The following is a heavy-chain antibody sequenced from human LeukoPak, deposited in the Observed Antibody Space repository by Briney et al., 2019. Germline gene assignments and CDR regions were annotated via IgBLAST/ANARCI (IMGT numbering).Heavy chain of an antibody. CDR3: ARDLATTHPLGIFDY. D-gene: IGHD5-12*01. Sequence: GGSLRLSCAASGFTISPYWMSWVRQAPGKGLEWVANIKQDGSEKYYVDSVKGRFAISRDNAKNSVYLQMNGLRAEDTAVYYCARDLATTHPLGIFDYWGQGTLVTVSS. J-gene: IGHJ4*02. CDR2: IKQDGSEK. V-gene: IGHV3-7*01. CDR1: GFTISPYW.